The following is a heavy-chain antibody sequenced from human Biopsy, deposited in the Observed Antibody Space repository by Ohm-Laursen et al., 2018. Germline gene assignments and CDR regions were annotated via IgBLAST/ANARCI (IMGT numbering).Heavy chain of an antibody. J-gene: IGHJ2*01. CDR3: VGEPKTGTAEAWYFDL. CDR2: ISYNERT. Sequence: SQTLSLTCSVSGASVKTSGYFWAWIRQPPGKGLEWIGYISYNERTHYNPSLTSRLAISFDTSNNRISLQLRSVSVADTAVYYCVGEPKTGTAEAWYFDLWGRGSPVTVPS. CDR1: GASVKTSGYF. V-gene: IGHV4-31*03. D-gene: IGHD3-9*01.